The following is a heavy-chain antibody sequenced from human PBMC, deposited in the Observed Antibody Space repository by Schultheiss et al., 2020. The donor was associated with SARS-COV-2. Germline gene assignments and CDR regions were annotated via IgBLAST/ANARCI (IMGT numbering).Heavy chain of an antibody. V-gene: IGHV4-59*01. Sequence: SETLSLTCSVSGSSITGFFWTWIRQPPGKGLDPIGNIYFTGITKYNPSLKSRVTISIDTSKNQFSLKLGSVTAADTAVYFCARATRVETLLSVRGGHLDYWGRGTQVTVSS. CDR1: GSSITGFF. D-gene: IGHD2-15*01. CDR3: ARATRVETLLSVRGGHLDY. CDR2: IYFTGIT. J-gene: IGHJ4*02.